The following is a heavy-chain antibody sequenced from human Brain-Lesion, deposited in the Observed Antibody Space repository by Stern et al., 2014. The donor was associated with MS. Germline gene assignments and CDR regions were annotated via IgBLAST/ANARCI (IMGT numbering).Heavy chain of an antibody. V-gene: IGHV3-30*18. CDR3: AKHLAERPFDY. J-gene: IGHJ4*02. D-gene: IGHD1-1*01. CDR2: ISNDGNHK. Sequence: QVQLVESGGGLVQHGGSLRISCAASGFTYTDYWMRWVRQAPGKGPEWVAVISNDGNHKYYAGSVKDRFTISRDNSKNTLYLQMNSLRVEDTAVYYCAKHLAERPFDYWGQGTLVTVSS. CDR1: GFTYTDYW.